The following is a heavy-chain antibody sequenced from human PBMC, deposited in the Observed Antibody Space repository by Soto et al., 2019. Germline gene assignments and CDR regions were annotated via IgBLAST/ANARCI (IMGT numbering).Heavy chain of an antibody. V-gene: IGHV4-31*03. CDR1: GGSISSGGYY. D-gene: IGHD2-15*01. J-gene: IGHJ3*02. CDR2: IYYSGST. Sequence: QVQLQESGPGLVKPSQTLSLTCTVSGGSISSGGYYWSWIRQHPGKGLEWIGYIYYSGSTYYNPSLKSRVTISVDTSKNHFSLKLSSVTAADTAVYYCARGKDVVVVAATPEEFDAFDIWGQGTMVTVSS. CDR3: ARGKDVVVVAATPEEFDAFDI.